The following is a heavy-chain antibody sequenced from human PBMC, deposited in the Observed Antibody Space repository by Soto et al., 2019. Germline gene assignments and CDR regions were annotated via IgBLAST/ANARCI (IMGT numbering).Heavy chain of an antibody. V-gene: IGHV1-69*01. J-gene: IGHJ6*02. CDR3: ARVRNSQVYYYYYGMDV. CDR1: GGTFSSYA. CDR2: IIPIFGTA. Sequence: VKVSCKASGGTFSSYAISWVRQAPGQGLEWMGGIIPIFGTADYAQKFQGRVTITADESTSTAYMELSSLRSEDTAVYYCARVRNSQVYYYYYGMDVWGQGTTVTVSS.